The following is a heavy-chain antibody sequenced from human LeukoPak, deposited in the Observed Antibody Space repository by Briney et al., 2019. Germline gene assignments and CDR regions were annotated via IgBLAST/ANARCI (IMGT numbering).Heavy chain of an antibody. J-gene: IGHJ4*02. D-gene: IGHD2-15*01. Sequence: GGSLRLSCAASGFTFSTYGMHSVRQAPGKGPEWVAVISYDGSNKYYAESVKGRFTISRDNSKNTLYLQMNSLRAEDTAVYYCAKDEGHCTGGSCYRQDYWGQGTLVTVSS. CDR1: GFTFSTYG. CDR2: ISYDGSNK. CDR3: AKDEGHCTGGSCYRQDY. V-gene: IGHV3-30*18.